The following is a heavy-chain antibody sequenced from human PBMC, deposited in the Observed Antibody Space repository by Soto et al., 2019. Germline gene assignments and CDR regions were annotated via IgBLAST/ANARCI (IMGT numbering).Heavy chain of an antibody. V-gene: IGHV1-3*01. D-gene: IGHD6-19*01. J-gene: IGHJ4*02. CDR2: INAGNGNT. CDR1: GYTFTSYG. CDR3: WRDLGGWPDY. Sequence: QVQLVQSGAEVKKPGASVKVSCKASGYTFTSYGIRWVRQAPGQRLEWMGWINAGNGNTKYSQKFQDRVTITRDTSASTADMELSSLRTEDTAVDYCWRDLGGWPDYWGQGTLVTVSS.